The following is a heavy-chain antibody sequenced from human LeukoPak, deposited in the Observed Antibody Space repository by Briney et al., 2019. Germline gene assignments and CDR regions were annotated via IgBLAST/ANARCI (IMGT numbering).Heavy chain of an antibody. CDR2: IYVTGCT. CDR3: ARLKYYDSTGYSPGYYMDV. D-gene: IGHD3-22*01. V-gene: IGHV4-4*07. CDR1: GGSIITNY. J-gene: IGHJ6*03. Sequence: PSDTLSLTCTLSGGSIITNYWGSIRQPAGDGLEWVGRIYVTGCTIDNPSLQSRLSMSVDTSKNHFSLRLTSVTAADTAVYYCARLKYYDSTGYSPGYYMDVWGKGITVTVSS.